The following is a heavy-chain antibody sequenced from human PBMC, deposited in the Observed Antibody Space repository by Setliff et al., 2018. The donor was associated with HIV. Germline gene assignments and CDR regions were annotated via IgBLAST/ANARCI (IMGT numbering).Heavy chain of an antibody. CDR1: GYTFTSYD. J-gene: IGHJ6*03. CDR2: MNPNSGNT. CDR3: ARGLGSGSYYSYYYYYMDV. D-gene: IGHD3-10*01. V-gene: IGHV1-8*03. Sequence: ASVKVSCKASGYTFTSYDINWVRQATGQGLEWMGWMNPNSGNTGYAQKFQGRVTITRNTFISTAYMELSSLRSEDTAVYYCARGLGSGSYYSYYYYYMDVWGKGTTVTVSS.